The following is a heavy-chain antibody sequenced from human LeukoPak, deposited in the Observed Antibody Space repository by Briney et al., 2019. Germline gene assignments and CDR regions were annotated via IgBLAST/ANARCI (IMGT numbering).Heavy chain of an antibody. CDR3: AKDRQDYDSGDYFDY. V-gene: IGHV3-23*01. Sequence: PGGSLRLSCAASGFTFSSYAMSWVRQAPGKGLEWVSAISGSGGSTYYADSVKGRFTISRDNSKNTLYLQMNSLGAEDTAVYYCAKDRQDYDSGDYFDYWGQGTLVTVSS. D-gene: IGHD3-22*01. CDR2: ISGSGGST. CDR1: GFTFSSYA. J-gene: IGHJ4*02.